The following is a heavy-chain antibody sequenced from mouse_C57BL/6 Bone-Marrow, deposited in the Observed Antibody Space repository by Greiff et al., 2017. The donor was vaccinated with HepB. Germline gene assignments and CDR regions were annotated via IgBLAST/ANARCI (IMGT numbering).Heavy chain of an antibody. D-gene: IGHD2-3*01. CDR1: GYAFSSYW. J-gene: IGHJ2*01. CDR2: IYPGDGDT. V-gene: IGHV1-80*01. CDR3: ARTSWDGYYVEY. Sequence: QVQLKQSGAELVKPGASVKISCKASGYAFSSYWMNWVKQRPGKGLEWIGQIYPGDGDTNYNGKFKGKATLTADKSSSTAYMQLSSLTSEDSAVYFCARTSWDGYYVEYWGQGTTLTVSS.